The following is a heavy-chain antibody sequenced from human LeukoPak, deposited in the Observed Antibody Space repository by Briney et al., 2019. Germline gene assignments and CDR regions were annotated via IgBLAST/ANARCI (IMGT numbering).Heavy chain of an antibody. V-gene: IGHV3-30-3*01. J-gene: IGHJ4*02. D-gene: IGHD1-1*01. CDR1: GFTFSSYA. CDR2: ISYDGSTK. CDR3: ARERRGSFDY. Sequence: PGGSLRLSCAASGFTFSSYALHWVRQAPGKVLEWVAIISYDGSTKDYTDSVKGRFTISRDNSKDTLYLQMNSLRTEDTAVYFCARERRGSFDYWGQGTLVTVSP.